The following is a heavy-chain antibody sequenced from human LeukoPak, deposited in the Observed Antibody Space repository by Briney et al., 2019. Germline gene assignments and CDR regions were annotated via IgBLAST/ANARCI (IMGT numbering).Heavy chain of an antibody. CDR2: IKQDGSEK. J-gene: IGHJ3*02. D-gene: IGHD1-26*01. CDR1: GFTFSSYW. Sequence: PGGSLRLSCAASGFTFSSYWMSWVRQAPGKGLEWVANIKQDGSEKYYVDSVKGRFTISRDNAKNPLYLQMNSLRAEDTAVYYCARWEWELHPGAFDIWGQGTMVTVSS. V-gene: IGHV3-7*01. CDR3: ARWEWELHPGAFDI.